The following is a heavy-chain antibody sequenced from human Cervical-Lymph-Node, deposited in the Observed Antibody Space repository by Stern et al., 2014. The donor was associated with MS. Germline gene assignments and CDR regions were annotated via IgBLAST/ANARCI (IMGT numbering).Heavy chain of an antibody. V-gene: IGHV3-30*18. CDR2: ISHDGTHT. J-gene: IGHJ4*02. Sequence: VQLVASGGGVVQPGRSLRLSCAASGFTFSNYAMHWVRQAPGKGLEWVAVISHDGTHTYYDDSVQGRVTVPKENSTNTLYLQMISLRSEDTAVFYCAKDATMSTPSGYFDYWGQGTLVTVSS. CDR3: AKDATMSTPSGYFDY. CDR1: GFTFSNYA. D-gene: IGHD5/OR15-5a*01.